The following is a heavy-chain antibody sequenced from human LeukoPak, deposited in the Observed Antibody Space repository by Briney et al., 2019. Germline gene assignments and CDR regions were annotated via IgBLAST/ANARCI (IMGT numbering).Heavy chain of an antibody. D-gene: IGHD5-24*01. CDR2: IYYSGST. V-gene: IGHV4-59*01. Sequence: PSETLSLTCTVSGGAISSYYWSWIRQPPEKGLEWIGYIYYSGSTNYNPSLKSRVTISVDTSKNQFSLKLSSVTAADTAVYYCARRRDGYEALDYWGQGTLVTVSS. J-gene: IGHJ4*02. CDR1: GGAISSYY. CDR3: ARRRDGYEALDY.